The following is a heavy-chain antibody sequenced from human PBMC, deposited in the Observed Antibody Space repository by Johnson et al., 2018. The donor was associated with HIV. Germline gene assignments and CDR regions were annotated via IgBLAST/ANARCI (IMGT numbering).Heavy chain of an antibody. CDR3: ARDRRYYDSSGYYHDAFDI. CDR1: GFNFSDYS. CDR2: ISYDETDK. V-gene: IGHV3-30*14. J-gene: IGHJ3*02. D-gene: IGHD3-22*01. Sequence: QMQLVESGGGVVQPGRSLRLSCAVSGFNFSDYSMHWVRQAPGKGLEWVAVISYDETDKNYADSVKGRFTISRDNSKNTLYLQMNSLGAEDTAVYFCARDRRYYDSSGYYHDAFDIWGQGTMVTVSS.